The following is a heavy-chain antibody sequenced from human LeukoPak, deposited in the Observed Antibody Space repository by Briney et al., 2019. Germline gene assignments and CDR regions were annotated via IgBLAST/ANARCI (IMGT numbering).Heavy chain of an antibody. CDR1: GFTFSSYA. Sequence: PGGPLRLSCAASGFTFSSYAMSWVRQAPGKGLEWVSAIRGSGGSTYYADSVKGRFTISRDNSKNTLYLQMNSLRAEDTAVYYCAKDLRGYCGGDCYGGETWDDYWGQGTLVTVSS. CDR3: AKDLRGYCGGDCYGGETWDDY. CDR2: IRGSGGST. V-gene: IGHV3-23*01. J-gene: IGHJ4*02. D-gene: IGHD2-21*02.